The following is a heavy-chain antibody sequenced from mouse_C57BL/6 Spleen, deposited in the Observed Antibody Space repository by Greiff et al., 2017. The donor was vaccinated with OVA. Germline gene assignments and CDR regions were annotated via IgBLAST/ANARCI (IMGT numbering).Heavy chain of an antibody. V-gene: IGHV5-9*01. CDR2: ISGGGGNP. Sequence: EVKLVESGGGLVKPGGSLKLSCAASGFTFSSYTMSWVRQTPEQRLEWVATISGGGGNPYYPDSVKGRFTISRDNAKNTLYLQMSRLRSEDTALYYCARHRGYEYGRYFDVGGTGTTVTVSS. J-gene: IGHJ1*03. CDR3: ARHRGYEYGRYFDV. D-gene: IGHD2-4*01. CDR1: GFTFSSYT.